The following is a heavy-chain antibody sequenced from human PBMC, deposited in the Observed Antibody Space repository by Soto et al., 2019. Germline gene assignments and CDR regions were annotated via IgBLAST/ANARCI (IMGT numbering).Heavy chain of an antibody. CDR1: GFTFSSYG. D-gene: IGHD3-22*01. CDR3: ARDRARYYYDSSGYNPFDY. J-gene: IGHJ4*02. V-gene: IGHV3-33*01. CDR2: IWYDGSNK. Sequence: GGSLRLSCAASGFTFSSYGMHWVRQAPGKGLEWVAVIWYDGSNKYYADSVKGRFTISRDNSKNTLYLQMNSLRAEDTAVYYCARDRARYYYDSSGYNPFDYWGQGTLVTVSS.